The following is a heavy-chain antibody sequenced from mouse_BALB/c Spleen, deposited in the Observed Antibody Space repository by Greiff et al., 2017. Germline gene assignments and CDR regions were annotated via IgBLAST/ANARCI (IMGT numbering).Heavy chain of an antibody. Sequence: DLVKPAASVKLSCTASGFTFTSYWIHWINQRPGQGLEWIGRIAPGSGSTYYNAMFKGKATLTVDTSSSTAYIQLSSLSSEDSAVYFCARNYDGPFADWGQGTLVTVSA. V-gene: IGHV1S41*01. J-gene: IGHJ3*01. CDR1: GFTFTSYW. CDR2: IAPGSGST. D-gene: IGHD2-3*01. CDR3: ARNYDGPFAD.